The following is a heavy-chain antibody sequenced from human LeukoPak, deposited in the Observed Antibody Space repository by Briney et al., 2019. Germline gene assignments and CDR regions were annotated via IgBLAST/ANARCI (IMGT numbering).Heavy chain of an antibody. V-gene: IGHV4-39*01. CDR2: IYYSGST. CDR3: ARHLVESTISGTFDS. Sequence: SETLSLTCTVSGGSISSSSFYWGWIRQPPGKGPDWIGSIYYSGSTDYNPSLKSRVTISVDTSRNQFSLKLSSVTATDTAVYYCARHLVESTISGTFDSWGQGTLVTVSS. D-gene: IGHD1-14*01. J-gene: IGHJ4*02. CDR1: GGSISSSSFY.